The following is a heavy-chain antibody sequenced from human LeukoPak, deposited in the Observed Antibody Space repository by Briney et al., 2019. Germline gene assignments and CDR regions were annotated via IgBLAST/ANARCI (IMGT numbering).Heavy chain of an antibody. Sequence: SQTLSLTCTVSGGSISSGDYYWSWIRQPPGRGLEWIGYIYYSGSTYYNPSLKSRVTISVDTSKNQFSLKLSSVTAADTAVYYCARDKDSGYDLFYYGMDVWGLGTTVTVSS. CDR3: ARDKDSGYDLFYYGMDV. V-gene: IGHV4-30-4*01. D-gene: IGHD5-12*01. J-gene: IGHJ6*02. CDR2: IYYSGST. CDR1: GGSISSGDYY.